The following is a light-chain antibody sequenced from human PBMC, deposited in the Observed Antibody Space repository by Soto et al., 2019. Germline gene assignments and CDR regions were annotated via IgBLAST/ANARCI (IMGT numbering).Light chain of an antibody. CDR1: QSVSSY. CDR3: QQFNIWPHMLS. J-gene: IGKJ4*01. V-gene: IGKV3-11*01. Sequence: DIVLTQSPATLSLSPGERATLSCRASQSVSSYLAWYQEKPGQAPRLLIYDASNRATGIPARFSGSGSGTDFTLTISSLEPEDFAVYYCQQFNIWPHMLSFGGGTKLEMK. CDR2: DAS.